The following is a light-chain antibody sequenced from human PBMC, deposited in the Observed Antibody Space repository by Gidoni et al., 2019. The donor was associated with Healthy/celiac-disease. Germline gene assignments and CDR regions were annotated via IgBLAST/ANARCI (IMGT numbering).Light chain of an antibody. V-gene: IGKV1-39*01. CDR2: AAS. CDR3: QQSYSTPCS. Sequence: EIQMTQSPSSLSASVGDRVTITCRASQSISSYLNWYQQKPGKAPKLLIYAASSLQSGVPSRFSGSGSGTDFTLTISSLQPEDFATYYCQQSYSTPCSFGQXTKLEIK. CDR1: QSISSY. J-gene: IGKJ2*04.